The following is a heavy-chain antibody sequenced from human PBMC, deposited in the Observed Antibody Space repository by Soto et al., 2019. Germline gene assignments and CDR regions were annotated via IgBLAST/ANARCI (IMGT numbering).Heavy chain of an antibody. CDR2: MSYDGSNT. CDR3: AKDRAHGDPYYYGMDV. CDR1: GFTFSSYG. J-gene: IGHJ6*02. D-gene: IGHD4-17*01. Sequence: QVQLVESGGGVVQPGRSLRLSCAASGFTFSSYGMHWVRQAPGKGLEWVAVMSYDGSNTYYADSVKGRFTISRDNSQNTLYLQMNSLRADDTAVYYCAKDRAHGDPYYYGMDVWGQGTTVTVSS. V-gene: IGHV3-30*18.